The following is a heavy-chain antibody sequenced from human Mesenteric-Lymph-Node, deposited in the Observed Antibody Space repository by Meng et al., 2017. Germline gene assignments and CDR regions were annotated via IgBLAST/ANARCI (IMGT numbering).Heavy chain of an antibody. CDR1: GGTFSSYA. Sequence: ASVKVSCKASGGTFSSYAISRVRQAPGQGLEWMGWINPNSGGTNYAQKFQGRVTMTRDTSISTAYMELSRLRSDDTAVYYCARWVSRIAAAGKDYYFDYWGQGTLVTVSS. V-gene: IGHV1-2*02. CDR3: ARWVSRIAAAGKDYYFDY. CDR2: INPNSGGT. D-gene: IGHD6-13*01. J-gene: IGHJ4*02.